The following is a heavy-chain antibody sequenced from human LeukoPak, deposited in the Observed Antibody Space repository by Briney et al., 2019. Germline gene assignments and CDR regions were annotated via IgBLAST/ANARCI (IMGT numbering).Heavy chain of an antibody. D-gene: IGHD1-26*01. V-gene: IGHV3-7*01. CDR1: GFAFRSYW. J-gene: IGHJ4*02. CDR3: ASLGGSFYSSVRNFDY. CDR2: IKQDGSDK. Sequence: GGSLRLSCAASGFAFRSYWMSWVRQAPGTGLEWVANIKQDGSDKYYVDSLKGRFTISRDNAKNSLNLQMNSLRVEDRAVYYCASLGGSFYSSVRNFDYWGQGSLVSVCS.